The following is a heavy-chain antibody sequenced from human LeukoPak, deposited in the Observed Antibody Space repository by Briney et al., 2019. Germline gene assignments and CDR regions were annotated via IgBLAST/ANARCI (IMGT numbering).Heavy chain of an antibody. V-gene: IGHV3-48*01. CDR2: ISSSSSTI. D-gene: IGHD3-3*01. Sequence: GGSLRLSCAASGFTFSSYSMNWVRQAPGKGLEWVSYISSSSSTIYYADSVKGRFTISRDNAKNSLYLQMNSLRAEDTAVYYCAGAADYDFWSGYSPRGPYMDVWGKGTTVTVSS. CDR1: GFTFSSYS. CDR3: AGAADYDFWSGYSPRGPYMDV. J-gene: IGHJ6*03.